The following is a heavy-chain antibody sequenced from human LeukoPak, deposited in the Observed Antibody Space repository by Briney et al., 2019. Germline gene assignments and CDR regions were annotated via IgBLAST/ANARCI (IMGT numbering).Heavy chain of an antibody. V-gene: IGHV3-9*01. Sequence: QAGGSLRLPCAASGFTFDDYAMHWVRQAPGKGLEGVSGVSWNSGGIGYADSVKGRFTILRDNAKNSLYLQMNSLRAEDTALYYCAKSPTYYSDSSGYSAWGQGTLVTVSS. CDR1: GFTFDDYA. J-gene: IGHJ4*02. CDR3: AKSPTYYSDSSGYSA. CDR2: VSWNSGGI. D-gene: IGHD3-22*01.